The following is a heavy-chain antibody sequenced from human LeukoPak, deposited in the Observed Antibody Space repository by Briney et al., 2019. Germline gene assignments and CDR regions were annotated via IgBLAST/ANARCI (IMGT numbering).Heavy chain of an antibody. CDR2: IYYSGST. D-gene: IGHD6-13*01. J-gene: IGHJ4*02. CDR1: GGSISSSSYY. V-gene: IGHV4-39*01. Sequence: PSETLSLTCTVSGGSISSSSYYWGWIRQPPGKGLDWIGSIYYSGSTYYNPSLKSRVTISVDTSKNQFSLKLSSVTAADTAVYYCARPGQLGRYYFDYWGQGTLVTVSS. CDR3: ARPGQLGRYYFDY.